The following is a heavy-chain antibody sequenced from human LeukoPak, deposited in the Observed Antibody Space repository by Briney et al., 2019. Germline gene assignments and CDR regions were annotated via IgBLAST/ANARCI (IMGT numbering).Heavy chain of an antibody. V-gene: IGHV4-59*01. J-gene: IGHJ4*02. Sequence: SETLSLTCTVSGASINSYYWSWIRQPPGKGLEWIGYIYYSGSTNYNPSLKSRVTISVDTSKNQFSLKLSPVTAADTAVYYCASVGYGDYVWGQGTLVTVSS. CDR3: ASVGYGDYV. CDR2: IYYSGST. D-gene: IGHD4-17*01. CDR1: GASINSYY.